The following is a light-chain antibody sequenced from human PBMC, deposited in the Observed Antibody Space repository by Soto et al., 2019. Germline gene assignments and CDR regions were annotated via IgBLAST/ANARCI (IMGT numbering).Light chain of an antibody. CDR3: QQGNISPSP. Sequence: DIQMTQSPSSVSASVGDRVSITCRASQGISNWLAWYQQKPGRAPKLLIYAASSLQSGVSSRFSGSGSGTDSTLTISSLHPEVFATYYCQQGNISPSPFAPGPKVNI. CDR1: QGISNW. J-gene: IGKJ3*01. V-gene: IGKV1D-12*01. CDR2: AAS.